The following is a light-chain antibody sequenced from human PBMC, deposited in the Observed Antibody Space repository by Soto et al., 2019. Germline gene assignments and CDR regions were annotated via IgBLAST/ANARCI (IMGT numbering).Light chain of an antibody. V-gene: IGLV2-23*02. CDR2: EVS. CDR1: SSDIGDYEL. CDR3: CSYAGSGTMI. J-gene: IGLJ2*01. Sequence: QSALTQPASVSGSPGQSITISCSGSSSDIGDYELVSWYQQYPGKAPQLLIFEVSDRPSGVSTRFSGSKSGNTASLTISGLQAEDESHYFCCSYAGSGTMIFGGGTKLTVL.